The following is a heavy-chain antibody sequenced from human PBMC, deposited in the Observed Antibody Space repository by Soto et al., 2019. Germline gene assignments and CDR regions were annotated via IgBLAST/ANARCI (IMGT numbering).Heavy chain of an antibody. CDR1: GGSITDYS. CDR3: ARDQGVVVTADNWFDP. Sequence: SETLSLTCTVSGGSITDYSWVWIRQPAGKGLEWIGRIFSSGSTNYNPSLKGRITMSLDTSKNQFSLKLNSATATDTAVYFCARDQGVVVTADNWFDPWGQGIPVT. D-gene: IGHD2-21*02. J-gene: IGHJ5*02. V-gene: IGHV4-4*07. CDR2: IFSSGST.